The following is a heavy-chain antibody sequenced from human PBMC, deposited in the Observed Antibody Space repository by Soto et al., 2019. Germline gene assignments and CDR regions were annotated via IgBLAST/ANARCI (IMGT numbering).Heavy chain of an antibody. CDR2: IYYSGST. Sequence: SETLSLTCTVSGGSISSYYWSWIRQPPGKGLEWIGYIYYSGSTNYNPSLKSRVTISVDTSKNQFSLKLSSVTAADTAVYYCASTLPGRYRSSWYRADYWGQGTLVTVSS. J-gene: IGHJ4*02. CDR1: GGSISSYY. V-gene: IGHV4-59*08. CDR3: ASTLPGRYRSSWYRADY. D-gene: IGHD6-13*01.